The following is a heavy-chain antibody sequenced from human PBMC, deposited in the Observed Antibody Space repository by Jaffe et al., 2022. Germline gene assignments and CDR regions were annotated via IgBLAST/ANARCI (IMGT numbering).Heavy chain of an antibody. CDR3: AKDFLGYCSGGSCPVDAFDI. CDR2: ISGSGGST. D-gene: IGHD2-15*01. J-gene: IGHJ3*02. V-gene: IGHV3-23*01. Sequence: EVQLLESGGGLVQPGGSLRLSCAASGFTFSSYAMSWVRQAPGKGLEWVSAISGSGGSTYYADSVKGRFTISRDNSKNTLYLQMNSLRAEDTAVYYCAKDFLGYCSGGSCPVDAFDIWGQGTMVTVSS. CDR1: GFTFSSYA.